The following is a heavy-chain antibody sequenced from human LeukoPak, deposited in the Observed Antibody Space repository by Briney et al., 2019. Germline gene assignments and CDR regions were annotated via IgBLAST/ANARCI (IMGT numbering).Heavy chain of an antibody. J-gene: IGHJ3*02. CDR1: GFTFSSYG. CDR2: IWYDGSNK. Sequence: GGSLRLSCAASGFTFSSYGMHWVRQAPGKGLEWVAVIWYDGSNKYYADSVKGRFTISRDNSKNTLYLQMNSLRAEDTAVYYCATGVIHDAFDIWGQGTMVTVSS. V-gene: IGHV3-33*01. D-gene: IGHD3-16*02. CDR3: ATGVIHDAFDI.